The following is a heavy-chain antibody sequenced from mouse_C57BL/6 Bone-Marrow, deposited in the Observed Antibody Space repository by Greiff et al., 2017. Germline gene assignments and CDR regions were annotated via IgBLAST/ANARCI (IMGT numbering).Heavy chain of an antibody. J-gene: IGHJ4*01. CDR2: ISDGGSYT. D-gene: IGHD2-1*01. V-gene: IGHV5-4*03. Sequence: EVKFEESGGGLVKPGGSLKLSCAASGFTFSSYAMSWVRQTPEKRLEWVATISDGGSYTYYPDNVKGRFTISRDNAKNNLYLQMSHLKSEDTAMYYCARRLYFFYAMDYWGQGTSVTVSS. CDR1: GFTFSSYA. CDR3: ARRLYFFYAMDY.